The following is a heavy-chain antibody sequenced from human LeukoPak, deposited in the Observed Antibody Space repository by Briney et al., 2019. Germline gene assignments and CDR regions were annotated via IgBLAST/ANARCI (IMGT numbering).Heavy chain of an antibody. J-gene: IGHJ4*02. D-gene: IGHD4-11*01. CDR1: GYTFTCYY. V-gene: IGHV1-2*02. Sequence: ASVKVSCKASGYTFTCYYMHWVRQAPGQGLEWMGWMNPNSGNTGYAQKFQGRVTLTTDTSTSTAYMELSSLRSDDTAVYYCARDDNYGIFVNVDYWGQGTLVTGSS. CDR2: MNPNSGNT. CDR3: ARDDNYGIFVNVDY.